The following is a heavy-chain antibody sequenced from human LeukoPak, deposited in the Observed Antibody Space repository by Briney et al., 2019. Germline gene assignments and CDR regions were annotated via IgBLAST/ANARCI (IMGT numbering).Heavy chain of an antibody. V-gene: IGHV4-59*01. CDR3: ARSYSSSGYYYYGMDL. Sequence: SETLSLTCTISGGSISTYYWSWIRQPPGKGLEWIGYVYYSGNTIYNSSLKSRVTISVDKSKNQFSLKLSSVTAADTAVYYCARSYSSSGYYYYGMDLWGQGTTVTVSS. J-gene: IGHJ6*02. CDR1: GGSISTYY. CDR2: VYYSGNT. D-gene: IGHD6-6*01.